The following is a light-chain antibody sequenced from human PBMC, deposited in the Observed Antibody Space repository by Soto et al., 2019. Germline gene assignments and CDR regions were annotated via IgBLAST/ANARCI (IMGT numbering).Light chain of an antibody. CDR2: EVS. Sequence: QSALTQPASVSGSPGQSVTISCTGSSSDVGVYNFVSWYQQHPAKAPKLMIYEVSNRPSGVSNHFSGSKSGNTASLTISGLQAEDEADYYCSSYTSSSTRVFGTGTKVTVL. CDR1: SSDVGVYNF. V-gene: IGLV2-14*01. J-gene: IGLJ1*01. CDR3: SSYTSSSTRV.